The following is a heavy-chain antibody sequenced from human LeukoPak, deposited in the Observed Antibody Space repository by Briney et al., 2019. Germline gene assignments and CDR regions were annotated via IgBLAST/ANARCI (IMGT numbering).Heavy chain of an antibody. J-gene: IGHJ4*02. Sequence: GGSLRLSCTASGFTLRDYYVTWIRQAPGKGLEWVSYIRSTGSSTAYADSVKGRFAISRDNAKNSLYLQMNGLRVEDTAVYYCIISWDYWGQGTLVTVSS. CDR1: GFTLRDYY. CDR3: IISWDY. D-gene: IGHD3-10*01. V-gene: IGHV3-11*04. CDR2: IRSTGSST.